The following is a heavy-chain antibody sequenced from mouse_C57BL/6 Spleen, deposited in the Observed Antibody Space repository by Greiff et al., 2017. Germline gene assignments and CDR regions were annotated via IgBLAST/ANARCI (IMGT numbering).Heavy chain of an antibody. CDR3: ASHYYGSSYEAMDY. J-gene: IGHJ4*01. CDR2: IDPSDSET. D-gene: IGHD1-1*01. Sequence: VQLQQPGAELVRPGSSVKLSCKASGYTFTSYWMHWVKQRPIQGLEWIGNIDPSDSETPYNQKFKDKATLTVDKSSSTAYMQLSSLTSEDSAVYYCASHYYGSSYEAMDYWGQGTSVTVSS. V-gene: IGHV1-52*01. CDR1: GYTFTSYW.